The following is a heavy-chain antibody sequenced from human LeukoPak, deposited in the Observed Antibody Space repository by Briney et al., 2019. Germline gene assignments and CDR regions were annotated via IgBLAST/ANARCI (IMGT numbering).Heavy chain of an antibody. D-gene: IGHD3-16*01. V-gene: IGHV3-53*01. J-gene: IGHJ3*02. CDR3: ARRFDAFDI. CDR2: LYSGGTT. CDR1: GFTVSSNY. Sequence: GGSLRLSCAASGFTVSSNYMNWVRQAPGKGLEWVSVLYSGGTTYYAGSVKGRFTISRDNSKNTLYLQMNSLRAEDTAVYYCARRFDAFDIWGQGTMVTVSS.